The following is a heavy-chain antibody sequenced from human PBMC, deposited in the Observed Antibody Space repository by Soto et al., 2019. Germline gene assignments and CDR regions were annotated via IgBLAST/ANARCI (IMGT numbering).Heavy chain of an antibody. V-gene: IGHV3-48*02. J-gene: IGHJ5*01. CDR2: ISTTSFTI. Sequence: GGALRLSCAASGFSFSTYNMDWVRQAPGKRPEWIAYISTTSFTIYYADSVKGRFTISRDNDRNSLYLEMNSLRDEDTAVYYCARDRCYDGTCYSASDSWGQGTLVTVSS. CDR1: GFSFSTYN. CDR3: ARDRCYDGTCYSASDS. D-gene: IGHD2-15*01.